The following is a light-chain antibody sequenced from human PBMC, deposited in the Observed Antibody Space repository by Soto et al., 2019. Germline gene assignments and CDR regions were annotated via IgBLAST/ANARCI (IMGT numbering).Light chain of an antibody. CDR1: QSVSSA. CDR3: QQRSNWPPTWT. CDR2: DAS. Sequence: EIVLTQSPGTLSLSPGERATLSCRASQSVSSALAWYQQKPGLPPRLLIYDASNRATGIPARFSGSGSGTDFTLTISSLEPEDFAVYYCQQRSNWPPTWTFGQGTKVDIK. J-gene: IGKJ1*01. V-gene: IGKV3-11*01.